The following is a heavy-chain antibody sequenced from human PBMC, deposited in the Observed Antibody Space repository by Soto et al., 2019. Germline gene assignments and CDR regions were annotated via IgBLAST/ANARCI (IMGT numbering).Heavy chain of an antibody. CDR2: VSHSGST. CDR3: ANTRGLGLMDA. D-gene: IGHD2-2*01. Sequence: QMHLLESGPGLVEPSGTLSLTCTVSGGSISSRNRWSWVRQSPGKGLEWIGEVSHSGSTNSNPSLKGRVTISLDKSNNQFSLNLESMTAADAAVYFCANTRGLGLMDAWGKGTTVVVSS. J-gene: IGHJ6*03. CDR1: GGSISSRNR. V-gene: IGHV4-4*02.